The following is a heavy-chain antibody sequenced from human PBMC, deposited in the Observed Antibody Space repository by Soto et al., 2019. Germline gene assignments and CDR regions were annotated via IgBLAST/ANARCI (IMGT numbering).Heavy chain of an antibody. J-gene: IGHJ5*02. CDR1: GYTFTSYG. Sequence: GAAVKVSCKASGYTFTSYGISWVRQAPGQGLEWMGWISAYNGNTNYAQKLQGRVTMTTDTSTSTACMELRSLRSDDTAVYYCARDLRWFDPWGQGTLVTVSS. V-gene: IGHV1-18*04. CDR2: ISAYNGNT. CDR3: ARDLRWFDP.